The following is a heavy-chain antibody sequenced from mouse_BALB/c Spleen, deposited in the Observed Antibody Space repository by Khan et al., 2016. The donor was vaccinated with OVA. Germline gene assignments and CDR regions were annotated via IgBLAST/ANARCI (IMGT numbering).Heavy chain of an antibody. J-gene: IGHJ2*01. V-gene: IGHV1S81*02. Sequence: QVQLQQPGAELVNPGASVNLSCKASGYTLTSYWMHWVKQRPGQGLEWIGEINPSNGRTNYNEKFKSKATLTGDKSYSTAYMQRSSPTSEDSAVYYCARLRINFDYWGQGTTLTVSS. CDR1: GYTLTSYW. CDR3: ARLRINFDY. D-gene: IGHD1-1*01. CDR2: INPSNGRT.